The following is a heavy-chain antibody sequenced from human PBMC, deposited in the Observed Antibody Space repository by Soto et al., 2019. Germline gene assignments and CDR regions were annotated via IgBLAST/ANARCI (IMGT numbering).Heavy chain of an antibody. CDR2: IYYSGST. CDR1: GGSISSGGYY. J-gene: IGHJ5*02. D-gene: IGHD4-17*01. Sequence: QVQLQESGPGLVKPSQTLSLTCTVSGGSISSGGYYWSWIRQHPGKGLEWIGYIYYSGSTYYNPSLKSRVTISVDTSKNQFSLKLSSVTAADTAVYYCARDRDYGDYGSHWFDPWGQGTLVTVSS. CDR3: ARDRDYGDYGSHWFDP. V-gene: IGHV4-31*03.